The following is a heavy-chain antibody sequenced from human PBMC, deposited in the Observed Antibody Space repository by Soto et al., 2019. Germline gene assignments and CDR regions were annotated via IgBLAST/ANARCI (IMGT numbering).Heavy chain of an antibody. CDR2: IYWDDDK. CDR1: GFSLSTSGVG. V-gene: IGHV2-5*02. J-gene: IGHJ4*02. CDR3: AHRADLQGNWNGGSFDL. Sequence: QITLKESGPTRVKPTQTLTLTCTFSGFSLSTSGVGVGWIRQPPGKALERLALIYWDDDKRYSPSLKSRLTLTTNTSKNQMVLTLTNVDPVDTATYYCAHRADLQGNWNGGSFDLWGQGALVTVSS. D-gene: IGHD1-1*01.